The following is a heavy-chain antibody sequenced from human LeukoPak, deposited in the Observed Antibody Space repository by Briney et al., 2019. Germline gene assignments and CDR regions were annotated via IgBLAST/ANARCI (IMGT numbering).Heavy chain of an antibody. J-gene: IGHJ4*02. Sequence: GGTLRLSCGGSGFTFSTHGMNWVRQAPGKGLEWVSGIGGSGIVHGTHYADYVKGRFPISRANSTNMVYLQMDSLRAEDTALYYCARDSGWLRYHDWGQGALVTVSS. CDR3: ARDSGWLRYHD. D-gene: IGHD5-12*01. CDR1: GFTFSTHG. V-gene: IGHV3-23*01. CDR2: IGGSGIVHGT.